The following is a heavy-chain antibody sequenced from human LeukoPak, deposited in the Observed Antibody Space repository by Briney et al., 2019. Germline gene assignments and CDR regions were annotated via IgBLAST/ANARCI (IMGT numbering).Heavy chain of an antibody. Sequence: GGSLRLSCAASGFTFSNYGMSWVRQAPGKGLEWVSSISSSSGYIYYADSVKGRFTISRDDAKNSVYLQMNSLRAEDTAVYYCARESFSAVVIYHLDSWGQGTLVTVSS. D-gene: IGHD3-22*01. CDR1: GFTFSNYG. J-gene: IGHJ4*02. CDR3: ARESFSAVVIYHLDS. V-gene: IGHV3-21*01. CDR2: ISSSSGYI.